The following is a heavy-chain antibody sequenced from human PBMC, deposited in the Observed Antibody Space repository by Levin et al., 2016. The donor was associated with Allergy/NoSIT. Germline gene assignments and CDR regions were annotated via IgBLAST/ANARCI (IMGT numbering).Heavy chain of an antibody. CDR2: IYYSGST. Sequence: RQAPGKGLEWIGSIYYSGSTYYNPSLKSRVTISVDTSKNQFSLKLSSVTAADTAVYYCARHRSSGWPDQYYFDYWGQGTLVTVSS. CDR3: ARHRSSGWPDQYYFDY. D-gene: IGHD6-19*01. V-gene: IGHV4-39*01. J-gene: IGHJ4*02.